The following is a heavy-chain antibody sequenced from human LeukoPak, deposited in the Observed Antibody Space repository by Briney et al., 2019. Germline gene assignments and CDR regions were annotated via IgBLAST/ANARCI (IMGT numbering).Heavy chain of an antibody. D-gene: IGHD2-2*01. V-gene: IGHV1-2*02. Sequence: ASVKVSCKASGYTFTGYYMHWVRQAPGQGLEWMGWINPNSGGTNYAQKFQGRVTMTRDTSISTAYMELSRLRSDDTAVYYCARDVGSTSWLVWFDPWGQGTLVTVSS. J-gene: IGHJ5*02. CDR3: ARDVGSTSWLVWFDP. CDR1: GYTFTGYY. CDR2: INPNSGGT.